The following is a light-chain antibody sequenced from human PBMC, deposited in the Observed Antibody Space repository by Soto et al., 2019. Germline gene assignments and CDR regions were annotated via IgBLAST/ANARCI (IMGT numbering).Light chain of an antibody. CDR3: NSNTPGVAYV. CDR2: DVS. Sequence: QSVLTQPASVSGAPGQSITISCTGTSSDVGGGNFVSWYQQHPGKAPKLMIYDVSNRPSGVSDRFSASKSDNTASLTISGLQAEDEADYYCNSNTPGVAYVFGTGTKVTVL. V-gene: IGLV2-14*03. CDR1: SSDVGGGNF. J-gene: IGLJ1*01.